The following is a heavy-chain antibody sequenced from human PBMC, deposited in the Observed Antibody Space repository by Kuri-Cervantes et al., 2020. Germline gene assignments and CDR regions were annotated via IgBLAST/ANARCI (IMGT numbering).Heavy chain of an antibody. J-gene: IGHJ4*02. Sequence: GESLKISCAASGFTFSDYYMRWIRQAPGKGLEWVSYISGSGSIIYYADSVKGRFTISRDNAKNSLYLQMNSLKTEDTAVYYCTRLREGCSTTSCYYDYWGQGTLVTVSS. D-gene: IGHD2-2*01. CDR1: GFTFSDYY. CDR2: ISGSGSII. CDR3: TRLREGCSTTSCYYDY. V-gene: IGHV3-11*01.